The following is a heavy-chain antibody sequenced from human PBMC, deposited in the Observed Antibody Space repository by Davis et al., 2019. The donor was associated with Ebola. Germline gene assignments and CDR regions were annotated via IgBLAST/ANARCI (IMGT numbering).Heavy chain of an antibody. CDR2: INQSGST. CDR1: GASFSGYY. J-gene: IGHJ4*02. D-gene: IGHD5-18*01. Sequence: SETLSLTFAVHGASFSGYYWSWIRQPPGKGLEWIGEINQSGSTNQNPSLKSRVTISVDTSKNQFSLKLSSVTAADTAVYYCARVASYGDYFDYWGLGMLVTVSS. V-gene: IGHV4-34*01. CDR3: ARVASYGDYFDY.